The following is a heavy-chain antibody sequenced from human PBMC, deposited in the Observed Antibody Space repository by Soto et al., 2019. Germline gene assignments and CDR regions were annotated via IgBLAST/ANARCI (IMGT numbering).Heavy chain of an antibody. CDR3: ARDLLSCSGGSCYSGSDY. CDR1: GFMFSIYA. J-gene: IGHJ4*02. D-gene: IGHD2-15*01. V-gene: IGHV3-23*01. CDR2: ISGSGGTT. Sequence: GGSLRLSCAACGFMFSIYAMSWVRQAQGKGLEWVSLISGSGGTTLYADSVKGRFTISRDNSKNTLYLQMNSLRAEDAAVYYCARDLLSCSGGSCYSGSDYWGQGILVTVSS.